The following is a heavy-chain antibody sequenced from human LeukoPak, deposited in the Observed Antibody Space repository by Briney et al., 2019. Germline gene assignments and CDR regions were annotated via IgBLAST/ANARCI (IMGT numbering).Heavy chain of an antibody. CDR3: ARNGFYSSDY. D-gene: IGHD2/OR15-2a*01. V-gene: IGHV4-4*02. CDR2: IYRSGNT. J-gene: IGHJ4*02. CDR1: GGSVSDDNW. Sequence: SGTLSLTCAVSGGSVSDDNWWSWVRQPPGRGLEWIGEIYRSGNTNYNPSLQSRVTFSMDKSKNQLSLRLSSVTAADTAIYYCARNGFYSSDYWGQGTLVVVSS.